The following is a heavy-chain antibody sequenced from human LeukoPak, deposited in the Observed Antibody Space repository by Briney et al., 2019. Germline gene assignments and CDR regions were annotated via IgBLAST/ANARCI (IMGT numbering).Heavy chain of an antibody. D-gene: IGHD3-10*01. Sequence: ASVKVSCKASGYTFTNHYMHWVRQAPGQGLEWMGIINPSGGGASYAQKFQGRVTMTTDTSTSTAYMELRSLRSDDTAVYYCARAGTYYGSGSYYYYYYYMDVWGKGTTVTISS. CDR3: ARAGTYYGSGSYYYYYYYMDV. CDR2: INPSGGGA. CDR1: GYTFTNHY. J-gene: IGHJ6*03. V-gene: IGHV1-46*01.